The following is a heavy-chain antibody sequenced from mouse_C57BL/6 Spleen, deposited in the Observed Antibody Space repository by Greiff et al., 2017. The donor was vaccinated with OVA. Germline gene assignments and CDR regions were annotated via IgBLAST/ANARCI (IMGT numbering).Heavy chain of an antibody. CDR3: TTGDYYGSSYGDDY. J-gene: IGHJ2*01. CDR1: GFNIKDDY. CDR2: IDPENGDT. Sequence: VHVKQSGAELVRPGASVKLSCTASGFNIKDDYMHWVKQRPEQGLEWIGWIDPENGDTEYASKFQGKATITADTSSNTAYLQLSSLTSEDTAVYYCTTGDYYGSSYGDDYWGQGTTLTVSS. D-gene: IGHD1-1*01. V-gene: IGHV14-4*01.